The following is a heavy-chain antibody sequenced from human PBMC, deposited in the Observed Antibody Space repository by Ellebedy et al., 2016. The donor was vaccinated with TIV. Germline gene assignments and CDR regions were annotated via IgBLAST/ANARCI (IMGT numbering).Heavy chain of an antibody. J-gene: IGHJ2*01. Sequence: SVKVSXKASGGTFSSYAISWVRQAPGQGLEWMGGIIPIFGTANYAQKFQGRVTITADKSTSTAYMELSSLRSEDTAVYYCASHHTVTLNWYFDLWGRGTLVTVSS. CDR1: GGTFSSYA. V-gene: IGHV1-69*06. CDR2: IIPIFGTA. D-gene: IGHD4-17*01. CDR3: ASHHTVTLNWYFDL.